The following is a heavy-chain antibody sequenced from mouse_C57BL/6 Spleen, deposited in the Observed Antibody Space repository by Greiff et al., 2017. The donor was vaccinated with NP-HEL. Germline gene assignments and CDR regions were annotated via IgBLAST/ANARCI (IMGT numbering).Heavy chain of an antibody. D-gene: IGHD4-1*01. CDR2: IWGVGST. V-gene: IGHV2-6*01. Sequence: VKLQESGPGLVAPSQSLSITCTVSGFSLTSYGVDWVRQSPGKGLEWLGVIWGVGSTNYNSALKSRLSISKDNSKSQVFLKMNSLQTDETAMYYCASGTNWECAYCGQGTLGTVSA. CDR3: ASGTNWECAY. J-gene: IGHJ3*01. CDR1: GFSLTSYG.